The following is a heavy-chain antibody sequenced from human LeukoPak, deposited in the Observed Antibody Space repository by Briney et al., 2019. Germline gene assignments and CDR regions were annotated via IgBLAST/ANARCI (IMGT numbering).Heavy chain of an antibody. V-gene: IGHV1-18*01. J-gene: IGHJ5*02. D-gene: IGHD2-2*01. CDR2: ISAYNGNT. CDR1: GYTFTSYG. CDR3: ARGGTSCYDNWFDR. Sequence: GASVKVSCKASGYTFTSYGISWVRQAPGQGLEWMGWISAYNGNTNYAQKLQGRVTMTTDTSTSTAYLELRSLRPDDTAVYYCARGGTSCYDNWFDRWGQGTLVTVSS.